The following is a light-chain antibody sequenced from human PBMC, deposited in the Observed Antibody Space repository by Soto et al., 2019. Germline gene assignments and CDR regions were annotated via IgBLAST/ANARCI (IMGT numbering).Light chain of an antibody. CDR3: QQRNGYPPIT. J-gene: IGKJ5*01. V-gene: IGKV1-9*01. CDR1: QGISSY. CDR2: AAS. Sequence: DIQLTQSPSFLSASVGDRVIITCRASQGISSYLAWYQQKPGKAPKLLIYAASTLQSGVPSRFSGSGSVTEFTLTISSLQPEDFATYYCQQRNGYPPITFGQGTRLEIK.